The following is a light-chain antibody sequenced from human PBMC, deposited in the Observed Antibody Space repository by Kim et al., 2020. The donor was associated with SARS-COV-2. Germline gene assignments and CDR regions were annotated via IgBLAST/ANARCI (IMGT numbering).Light chain of an antibody. CDR3: LVSYNGVRV. CDR2: DTN. V-gene: IGLV7-46*01. J-gene: IGLJ3*02. CDR1: TGAVTSGHY. Sequence: QAVVTQEPSLTVSPGGTVTLTCGSSTGAVTSGHYPYWFQQRPGQAPRTLIFDTNKKYFWTPARFSGSLLGGKAALTLSAAQPEDEADYYCLVSYNGVRVFGGGTQLTVL.